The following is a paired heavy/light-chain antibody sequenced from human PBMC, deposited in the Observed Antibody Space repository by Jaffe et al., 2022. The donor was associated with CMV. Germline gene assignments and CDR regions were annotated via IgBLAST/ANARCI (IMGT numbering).Light chain of an antibody. CDR2: RNN. CDR3: SAWDDGLSGGV. J-gene: IGLJ3*02. Sequence: QSVLTQPPSVSATPGQRVTISCSGSSSSIGTNFVYWYQQVPGAAPKLLIYRNNQRPSGVPDRFSGSKSGTSASLAISGLRSEDEADYYCSAWDDGLSGGVFGGGTKVTVL. V-gene: IGLV1-47*01. CDR1: SSSIGTNF.
Heavy chain of an antibody. CDR2: LTPSGNA. D-gene: IGHD3-16*01. V-gene: IGHV4-4*07. Sequence: QLQESGPGLVKPSETLSLTCTVSGDSISSHSWTWIRQPAGKGLEWIGRLTPSGNAIYNPSLRSRVTFFLDTSKSQFSLNLRSVTAADTAVYYCASDWAYNYFDYWGQGALVTVSS. CDR1: GDSISSHS. CDR3: ASDWAYNYFDY. J-gene: IGHJ4*02.